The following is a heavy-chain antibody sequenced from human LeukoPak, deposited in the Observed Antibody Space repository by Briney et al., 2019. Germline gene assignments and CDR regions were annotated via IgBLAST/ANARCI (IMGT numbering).Heavy chain of an antibody. Sequence: WETLSHTCTVSGGSISSYYWSWIRHPPGKGLEWIGYIYYSGSTNYNPSLKSRVTISVDTSKNQFSLKLSSVTAADTAVYYCARALRSPSSWCNYYDSSGYQGDFDYWGQGTLVTVSS. CDR1: GGSISSYY. D-gene: IGHD3-22*01. J-gene: IGHJ4*02. V-gene: IGHV4-59*01. CDR2: IYYSGST. CDR3: ARALRSPSSWCNYYDSSGYQGDFDY.